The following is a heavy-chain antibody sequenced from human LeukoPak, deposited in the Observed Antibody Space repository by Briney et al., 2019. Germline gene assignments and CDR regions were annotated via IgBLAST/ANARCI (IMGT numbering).Heavy chain of an antibody. Sequence: SETLSLTCTVSGGSVSSDSYFWTWIRQPPGKGLEWIGYIYYSGSTNYNPSLKSRVTISLDTSKSQISLKLSPVTAADTAVYYCARGQRRLQDYWGQGTLVTVSS. CDR2: IYYSGST. CDR3: ARGQRRLQDY. J-gene: IGHJ4*02. CDR1: GGSVSSDSYF. V-gene: IGHV4-61*01.